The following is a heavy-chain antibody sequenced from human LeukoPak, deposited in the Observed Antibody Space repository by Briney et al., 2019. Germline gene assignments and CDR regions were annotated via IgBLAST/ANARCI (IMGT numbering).Heavy chain of an antibody. J-gene: IGHJ4*02. D-gene: IGHD3-10*01. Sequence: ASVKVSCKASGYTFTSYGINWVRQAPGQGLEWMGWIRVYNGNTNYAQKLQGRVTMTTDTSTSTAYMELRSLRSDDTAVYYCARDVGFGGIDYWGQGTLVTVSS. CDR2: IRVYNGNT. CDR3: ARDVGFGGIDY. V-gene: IGHV1-18*01. CDR1: GYTFTSYG.